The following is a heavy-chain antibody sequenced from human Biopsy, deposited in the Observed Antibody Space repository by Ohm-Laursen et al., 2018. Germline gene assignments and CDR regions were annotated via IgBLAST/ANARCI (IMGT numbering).Heavy chain of an antibody. D-gene: IGHD3-10*01. Sequence: GASVKVSCKASGYTFPSYGISWVRLAPGHGLEFVGGIIPIFQTTHYAQSFQGRVTIVADKSTSTAYMELSSLRSDDTATYYCATVRGLVWFGELIAWGQGTLVTVSS. CDR1: GYTFPSYG. CDR3: ATVRGLVWFGELIA. V-gene: IGHV1-69*06. CDR2: IIPIFQTT. J-gene: IGHJ5*02.